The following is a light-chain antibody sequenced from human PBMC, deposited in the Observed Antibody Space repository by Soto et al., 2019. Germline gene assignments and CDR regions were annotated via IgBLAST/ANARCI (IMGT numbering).Light chain of an antibody. J-gene: IGLJ1*01. V-gene: IGLV2-14*01. CDR3: NSYTTTSTYA. CDR2: EVS. CDR1: STDIGSYNY. Sequence: QSVLTQPASVSGSPGQSITISCTGTSTDIGSYNYVSWYQQHPGKAPKLMIYEVSNRPSGVSNRFSGSKSGNTASPTISGLQAEDEADYYCNSYTTTSTYAFGTGTKVTVL.